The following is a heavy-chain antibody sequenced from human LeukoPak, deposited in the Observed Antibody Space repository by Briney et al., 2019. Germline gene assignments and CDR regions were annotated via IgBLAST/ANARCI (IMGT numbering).Heavy chain of an antibody. J-gene: IGHJ4*02. D-gene: IGHD5-24*01. Sequence: SETLSLTRTVSGGSISSYYWSWIRQPPGKGLEWIGYIYYSGSTNYNPSLKSRVTISVDTSKNQFSLKLSSVTAADTAVYYCAGSRDGYNYVWGQGTLVTVSS. V-gene: IGHV4-59*01. CDR3: AGSRDGYNYV. CDR2: IYYSGST. CDR1: GGSISSYY.